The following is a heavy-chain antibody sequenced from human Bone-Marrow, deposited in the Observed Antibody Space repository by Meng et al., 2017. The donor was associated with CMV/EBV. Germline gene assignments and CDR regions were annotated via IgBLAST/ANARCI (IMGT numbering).Heavy chain of an antibody. CDR2: IYHSGST. D-gene: IGHD6-19*01. J-gene: IGHJ4*02. V-gene: IGHV4-38-2*02. CDR1: GYSISSGYY. Sequence: ESLKISCTVSGYSISSGYYWGWIRQPPGKGLEWIGSIYHSGSTYYNPSLKSRVTISVDTSKNQFSLKLSSVTAADTAVYYCARGGAVAGREADWGQGPLVTVSS. CDR3: ARGGAVAGREAD.